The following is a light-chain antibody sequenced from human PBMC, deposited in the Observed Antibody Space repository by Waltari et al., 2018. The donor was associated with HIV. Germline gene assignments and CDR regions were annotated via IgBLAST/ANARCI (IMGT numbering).Light chain of an antibody. CDR3: SSYTSSSTLYVV. CDR1: SSNAGSYNH. J-gene: IGLJ2*01. Sequence: SALTQPASVSGSPGQSITIPGTGTSSNAGSYNHVKWYQHHPGKAPKLMIYEVSKRPAEVSKRFSGSKSGNTASLTISGLQAEDEADYYCSSYTSSSTLYVVFGGGTKLTVL. CDR2: EVS. V-gene: IGLV2-14*01.